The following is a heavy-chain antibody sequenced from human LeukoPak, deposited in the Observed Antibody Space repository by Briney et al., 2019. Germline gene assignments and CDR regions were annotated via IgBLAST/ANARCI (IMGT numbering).Heavy chain of an antibody. V-gene: IGHV4-34*01. J-gene: IGHJ4*02. Sequence: SETLSLTCAVYGGSFSGYHWSWIRQPPGKGLEWIGEINHSGSTNYNPSLKSRVTISVDTSKNQFSLKLSSVTAADTAVYYCARRPGTILDSWGQGTLVTVSS. D-gene: IGHD3-3*01. CDR3: ARRPGTILDS. CDR1: GGSFSGYH. CDR2: INHSGST.